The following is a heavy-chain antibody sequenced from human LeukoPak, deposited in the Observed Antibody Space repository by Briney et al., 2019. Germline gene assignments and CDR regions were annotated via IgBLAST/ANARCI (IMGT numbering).Heavy chain of an antibody. V-gene: IGHV4-34*01. D-gene: IGHD6-13*01. CDR2: INHSGTT. J-gene: IGHJ4*02. CDR1: GGSFSDYD. CDR3: ARFSSIAAAFDY. Sequence: SETLSLTCAVYGGSFSDYDWSWIRQPPGKGLEWIGEINHSGTTNDNPSLKSRVTMSVDTSKSQFSLNLSSVTAADTAVYYCARFSSIAAAFDYWGLGTLVTVSS.